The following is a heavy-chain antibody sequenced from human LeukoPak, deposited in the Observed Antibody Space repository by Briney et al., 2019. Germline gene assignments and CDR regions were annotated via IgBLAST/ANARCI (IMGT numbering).Heavy chain of an antibody. Sequence: GGSLRLSCAASGFTFSSYSTNWVRQAPGKGLEWVSFISSTSSYIYYADPVKGRFTISRDNAKNSLYLQMNSLRAEDSAVYYCARSAFCSGGSCQLDNWGQGTLVPVSS. CDR2: ISSTSSYI. CDR1: GFTFSSYS. J-gene: IGHJ4*02. D-gene: IGHD2-15*01. V-gene: IGHV3-21*01. CDR3: ARSAFCSGGSCQLDN.